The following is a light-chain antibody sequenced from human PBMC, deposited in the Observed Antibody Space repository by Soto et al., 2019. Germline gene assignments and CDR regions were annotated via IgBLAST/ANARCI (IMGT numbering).Light chain of an antibody. J-gene: IGKJ5*01. V-gene: IGKV1-13*02. CDR3: QQFNRFT. Sequence: AVQLTQSPSSLSASVGDRISITCRASQGLSSGLAWYQQKPGKPPRLLIYDVSSLESGVPSRFSGSGSGTEFTLTIRSLHPEDFATYYCQQFNRFTFGQGTRLEIK. CDR2: DVS. CDR1: QGLSSG.